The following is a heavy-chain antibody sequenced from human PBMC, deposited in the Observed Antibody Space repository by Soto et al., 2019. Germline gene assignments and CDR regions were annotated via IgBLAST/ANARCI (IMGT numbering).Heavy chain of an antibody. CDR3: ARAASLYFLDE. V-gene: IGHV4-59*01. D-gene: IGHD3-10*01. CDR2: IYYSWST. Sequence: SETLSLTCTVSGGSISSYYWSWIRQPPGKGLGWIGYIYYSWSTSYNPSLKSRVTISVDTSKNQFSLKLSSVTAADTAVYYCARAASLYFLDEWGQGPLVTFSS. CDR1: GGSISSYY. J-gene: IGHJ4*02.